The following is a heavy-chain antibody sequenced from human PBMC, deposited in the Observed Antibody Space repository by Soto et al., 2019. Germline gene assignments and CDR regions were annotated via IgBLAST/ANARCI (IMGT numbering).Heavy chain of an antibody. Sequence: VPLVQSGAEVREPGASVRVSCKASGYSLTTYAMHWVRQAPGQSLEWMGWINVDSGHKKYSQRFQDRVTISGDTSASTVFMELGSLRSEDTAVYYCAKAEGGRSWFGGWIYWGQGALVTVSS. CDR2: INVDSGHK. CDR3: AKAEGGRSWFGGWIY. CDR1: GYSLTTYA. V-gene: IGHV1-3*01. D-gene: IGHD3-10*01. J-gene: IGHJ4*02.